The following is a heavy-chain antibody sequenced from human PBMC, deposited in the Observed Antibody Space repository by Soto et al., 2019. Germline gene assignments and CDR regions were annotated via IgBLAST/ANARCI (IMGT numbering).Heavy chain of an antibody. D-gene: IGHD6-6*01. Sequence: GESLKISCKGSGYSFTSYWISWVRQMPGKGLEWMGRIDPSDSYTNYSPSFQGHVTISADKSISTAYLQWSSLKASDTAMYYCASSIAARSNYYYGMDVWGQGTTVTVSS. CDR2: IDPSDSYT. CDR3: ASSIAARSNYYYGMDV. CDR1: GYSFTSYW. V-gene: IGHV5-10-1*01. J-gene: IGHJ6*02.